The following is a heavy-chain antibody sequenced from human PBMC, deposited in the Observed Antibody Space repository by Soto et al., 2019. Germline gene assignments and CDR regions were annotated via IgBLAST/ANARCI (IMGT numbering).Heavy chain of an antibody. V-gene: IGHV1-18*01. CDR1: GYTFTSYG. CDR3: ARDRSSHGMDV. CDR2: ISAYNGNT. Sequence: QVQLVQSGAEVKKPGASVKVSCKASGYTFTSYGISWVRQAPGQGLEWMGWISAYNGNTNYAQKLQGXXPXTXXTSTSTAYMALRSLRSDDTTVYYCARDRSSHGMDVWGQGTTVTVSS. J-gene: IGHJ6*02.